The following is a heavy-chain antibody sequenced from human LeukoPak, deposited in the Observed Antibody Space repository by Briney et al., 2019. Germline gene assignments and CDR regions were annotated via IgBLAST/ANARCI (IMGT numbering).Heavy chain of an antibody. Sequence: GGSLRLSCAASGFTFDDYGMSWVRQAPGKGLEWVSGINWNGGRTGYADSVKGRFTISRDNTKNSLYLQMNSLRAEDTALYYCARGYGSGSYLYWGQGTLVSVSS. J-gene: IGHJ4*02. V-gene: IGHV3-20*04. D-gene: IGHD3-10*01. CDR1: GFTFDDYG. CDR2: INWNGGRT. CDR3: ARGYGSGSYLY.